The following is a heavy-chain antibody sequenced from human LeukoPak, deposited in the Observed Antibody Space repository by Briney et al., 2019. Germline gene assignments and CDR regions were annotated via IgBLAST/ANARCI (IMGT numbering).Heavy chain of an antibody. V-gene: IGHV4-59*01. D-gene: IGHD2-15*01. CDR2: IYYSGST. CDR3: ARGVVVVVATPYYFDY. Sequence: NPSETLSLTCTVSGGSISSYYWSWIRQPPGKGLEWIGYIYYSGSTNYNPSLKSRVTISVDTSKNKFSLKLSSVTAADTAVYYCARGVVVVVATPYYFDYWGQGTLVTVSS. CDR1: GGSISSYY. J-gene: IGHJ4*02.